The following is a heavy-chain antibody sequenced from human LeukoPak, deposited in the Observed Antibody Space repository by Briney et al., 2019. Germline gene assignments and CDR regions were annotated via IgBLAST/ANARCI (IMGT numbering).Heavy chain of an antibody. D-gene: IGHD3-22*01. CDR3: ARASLYYDSSGALGY. J-gene: IGHJ4*02. CDR1: GGTFSSYA. Sequence: SVKVSCKASGGTFSSYAISWVRQAPGQGLEWMGRIIPILGIANYAQKFQGRVTITANKSTSTAYMELSSLRSEDTAVYYCARASLYYDSSGALGYWGQGTLVTVSS. CDR2: IIPILGIA. V-gene: IGHV1-69*04.